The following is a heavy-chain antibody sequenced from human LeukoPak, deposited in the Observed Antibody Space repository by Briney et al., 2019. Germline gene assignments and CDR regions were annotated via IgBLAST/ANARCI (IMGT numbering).Heavy chain of an antibody. CDR3: AREVEVVPATMGAYYYYYMDV. D-gene: IGHD2-2*01. CDR1: GFTISNHW. CDR2: INSDGRRT. V-gene: IGHV3-74*01. J-gene: IGHJ6*03. Sequence: GGSLRLSCAASGFTISNHWMHWVRQAPGKGLVWVSRINSDGRRTSYADSVKGRFTISRDNAKNTLYLQMNSLRPDDTAVYYCAREVEVVPATMGAYYYYYMDVWGKRATVTVSS.